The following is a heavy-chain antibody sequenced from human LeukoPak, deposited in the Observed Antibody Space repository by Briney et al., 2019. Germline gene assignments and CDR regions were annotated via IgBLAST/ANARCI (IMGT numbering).Heavy chain of an antibody. CDR2: ISYDGSNK. CDR3: ARDSSIAVAGLFDY. Sequence: GGSLRLSCAASGFTFSSYAMHWVRQAPGKGLEWVAVISYDGSNKYYADSVKGRFTISRDNSKNTLYLQMNSLRAEDTAVYYCARDSSIAVAGLFDYWGQGTLVTVSS. J-gene: IGHJ4*02. V-gene: IGHV3-30*04. CDR1: GFTFSSYA. D-gene: IGHD6-19*01.